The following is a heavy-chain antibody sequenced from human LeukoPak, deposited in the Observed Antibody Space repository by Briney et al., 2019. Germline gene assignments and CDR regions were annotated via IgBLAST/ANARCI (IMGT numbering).Heavy chain of an antibody. V-gene: IGHV4-4*09. Sequence: SETLSLTCTVSGGSISRYYWSWIRQPPGKGLEWIGYIYTSGSTNYNPSLKSRVTISVDTSKNLFSLKLSSVTAADTAVYYCARSSSSSWYEYYYYYYMDVWGKGTTVTVSS. CDR3: ARSSSSSWYEYYYYYYMDV. CDR1: GGSISRYY. J-gene: IGHJ6*03. D-gene: IGHD6-13*01. CDR2: IYTSGST.